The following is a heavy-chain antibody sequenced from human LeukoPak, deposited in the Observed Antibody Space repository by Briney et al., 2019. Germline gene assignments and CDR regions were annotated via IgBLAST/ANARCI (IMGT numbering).Heavy chain of an antibody. CDR3: ARGEYCSGGSCYYYYYYMDV. D-gene: IGHD2-15*01. V-gene: IGHV3-48*01. J-gene: IGHJ6*03. CDR2: ISSSSSTI. CDR1: GFAFSSYS. Sequence: GGSLILSCAASGFAFSSYSMNWVRQAPGRGLEWVSYISSSSSTIYYADSVKGRFTISRDNAKNSLYLQMNSLRAEDTAVYYCARGEYCSGGSCYYYYYYMDVWGKGTTVTVSS.